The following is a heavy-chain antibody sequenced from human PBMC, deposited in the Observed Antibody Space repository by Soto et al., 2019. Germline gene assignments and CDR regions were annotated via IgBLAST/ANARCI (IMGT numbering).Heavy chain of an antibody. CDR1: GGSISSGGYY. CDR2: IYYSGST. CDR3: ARDYVPRGFRYYDSSGPLDAFDI. Sequence: PSETLSLTCTVSGGSISSGGYYWSWIRQHPGKGLEWIGYIYYSGSTYYNPSLKSRVTISVDTSKNQFSLKLSPVTAADTAVYYCARDYVPRGFRYYDSSGPLDAFDIWGQGTMVTVS. V-gene: IGHV4-31*03. J-gene: IGHJ3*02. D-gene: IGHD3-22*01.